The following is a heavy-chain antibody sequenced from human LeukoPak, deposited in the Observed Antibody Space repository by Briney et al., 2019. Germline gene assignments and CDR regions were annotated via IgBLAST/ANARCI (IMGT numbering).Heavy chain of an antibody. V-gene: IGHV1-46*01. J-gene: IGHJ4*02. CDR1: GYTFTSYY. Sequence: ASVKVSCKASGYTFTSYYMHWVRQAPGRGLEWMGIINPSGGSTSYAQKFQGRVTMTRDTSTSTVYMELSSLRSEDTAVYYCARDLEDATEDYWGQGTLVTVSS. CDR3: ARDLEDATEDY. CDR2: INPSGGST.